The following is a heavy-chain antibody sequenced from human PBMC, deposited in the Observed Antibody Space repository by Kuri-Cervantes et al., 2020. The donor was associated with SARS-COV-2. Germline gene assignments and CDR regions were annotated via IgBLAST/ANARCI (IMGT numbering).Heavy chain of an antibody. CDR2: ISGSGGST. CDR3: AKPEGYYDFWIGYYAYGMDV. J-gene: IGHJ6*02. D-gene: IGHD3-3*01. V-gene: IGHV3-23*01. CDR1: GFTFSSYA. Sequence: GGSLRLSCSASGFTFSSYAMSWVRQAPGKGLEWVSAISGSGGSTYYADSVKGRFTISRDNSKNTLYLQMNSLRAEDTAVYYCAKPEGYYDFWIGYYAYGMDVWGQGTTVTVSS.